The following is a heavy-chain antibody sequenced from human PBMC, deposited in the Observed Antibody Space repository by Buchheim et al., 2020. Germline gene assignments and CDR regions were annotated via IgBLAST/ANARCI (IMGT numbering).Heavy chain of an antibody. J-gene: IGHJ6*02. D-gene: IGHD1-1*01. V-gene: IGHV1-2*04. CDR1: GYTFTGYY. Sequence: QVQLVQSGAEVKKPGASVKVSCKASGYTFTGYYMHWVRQAPGQGLEWMGWINPNSGGPNYAQKFQGWVTMTRDTSISTAYMELSRLRSDDTAVYYCAREKVHLRYYYYYGMDVWGQGTT. CDR2: INPNSGGP. CDR3: AREKVHLRYYYYYGMDV.